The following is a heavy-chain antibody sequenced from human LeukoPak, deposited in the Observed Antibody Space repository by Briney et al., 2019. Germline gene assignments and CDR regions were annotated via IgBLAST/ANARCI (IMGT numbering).Heavy chain of an antibody. D-gene: IGHD5-18*01. CDR3: ARDAGYTYGPWDV. V-gene: IGHV4-30-4*01. J-gene: IGHJ6*02. CDR2: ISDSGST. CDR1: GGTISSGDYY. Sequence: SETLSLTCTVSGGTISSGDYYWSWIRQPPGEGLEWIGSISDSGSTYCNPSLKSRVTISVDTSKNQLSLRLSSVTAADTAVHYCARDAGYTYGPWDVWGQGTTVTVSS.